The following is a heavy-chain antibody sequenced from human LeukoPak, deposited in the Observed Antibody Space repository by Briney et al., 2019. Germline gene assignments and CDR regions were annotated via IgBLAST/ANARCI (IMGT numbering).Heavy chain of an antibody. CDR1: GFTFSSYG. V-gene: IGHV3-33*01. CDR3: ARVGSGSYTVGAFDI. CDR2: IWYDGSNK. D-gene: IGHD1-26*01. J-gene: IGHJ3*02. Sequence: GGSLRLSCAASGFTFSSYGMHWVRQAPGKGLEWVAVIWYDGSNKYYADSVKGRFTISRDNSKNTLYLQMNSLRAEDTAVYYCARVGSGSYTVGAFDIWGQGTMVTVSS.